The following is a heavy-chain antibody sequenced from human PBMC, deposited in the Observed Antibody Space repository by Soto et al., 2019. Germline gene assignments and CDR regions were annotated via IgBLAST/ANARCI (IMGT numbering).Heavy chain of an antibody. CDR1: RFTFSTYE. Sequence: PRRSLILSCAASRFTFSTYEMKWVRQAPGKGLAWGSYISSSCIAVYYADSVKGRFTISRGNSKNTLYLQMNSPRAEDTAVYYGAKVTLPRGYWRQGTLV. V-gene: IGHV3-48*03. CDR2: ISSSCIAV. J-gene: IGHJ4*02. D-gene: IGHD6-13*01. CDR3: AKVTLPRGY.